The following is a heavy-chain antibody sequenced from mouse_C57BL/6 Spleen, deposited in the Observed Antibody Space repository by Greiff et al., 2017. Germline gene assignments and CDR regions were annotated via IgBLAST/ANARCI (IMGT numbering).Heavy chain of an antibody. CDR1: GYTFTSYT. V-gene: IGHV1-4*01. Sequence: VQLQQSGAELARPGASVKMSCKASGYTFTSYTMHWVKQRPGQGLEWIGYINPSSGYTKYNQKFKDKATLTADKSSSTAYMQLSSLTSEDSAVDYCARNPRYDAMDYWGQGTSVTVAA. J-gene: IGHJ4*01. CDR2: INPSSGYT. CDR3: ARNPRYDAMDY.